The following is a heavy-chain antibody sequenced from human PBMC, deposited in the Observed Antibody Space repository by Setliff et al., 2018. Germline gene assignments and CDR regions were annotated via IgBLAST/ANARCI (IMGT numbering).Heavy chain of an antibody. CDR3: ARMSGFQYMDV. Sequence: SETLSLTCTVSDDSISSRHYYWSWIRQPAGKGLEWLGQIYTSWSTNYNPSLKGRATLSIDASKRQFSLKLTSVTAADAAVYYCARMSGFQYMDVWGKGTTVTVPS. CDR1: DDSISSRHYY. D-gene: IGHD3-3*01. CDR2: IYTSWST. J-gene: IGHJ6*03. V-gene: IGHV4-61*09.